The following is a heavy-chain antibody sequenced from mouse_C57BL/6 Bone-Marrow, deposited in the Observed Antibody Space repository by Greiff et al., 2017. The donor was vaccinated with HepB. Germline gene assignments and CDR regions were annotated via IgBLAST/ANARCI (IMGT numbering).Heavy chain of an antibody. J-gene: IGHJ1*03. D-gene: IGHD1-1*01. V-gene: IGHV14-4*01. CDR3: TTGYGSSYWYVDV. CDR2: IDPENGDT. CDR1: GFNIKDDY. Sequence: EVKLVESGAELVRPGASVKLSCTASGFNIKDDYMHWVKQRPEQGLEWIGWIDPENGDTEYASKFQGKATITADTSSNTAYLQLSSLTSEDTAVYYCTTGYGSSYWYVDVWGTGTTVTVSS.